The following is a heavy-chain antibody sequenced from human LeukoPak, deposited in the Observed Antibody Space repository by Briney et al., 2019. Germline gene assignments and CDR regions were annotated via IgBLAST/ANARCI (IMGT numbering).Heavy chain of an antibody. Sequence: SETLSLTCTVSGGSVNNYYWDWIRQAPGKGPEWLGHVYYGGNTIYNPSLKDRLMFSIDKFKNQFSLKLTSVSAADTAVYYCARDPRPNSNNWFDTWGPGILVTVSS. CDR3: ARDPRPNSNNWFDT. D-gene: IGHD5-18*01. CDR1: GGSVNNYY. J-gene: IGHJ5*02. CDR2: VYYGGNT. V-gene: IGHV4-59*02.